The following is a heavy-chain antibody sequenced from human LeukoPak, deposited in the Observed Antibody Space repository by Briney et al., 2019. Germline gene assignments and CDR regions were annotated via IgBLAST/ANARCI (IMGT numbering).Heavy chain of an antibody. Sequence: PSETLSLTCTVSGGSISNSAYYWGWIRQPPGKGLEWIGSINYDGTTYYNPSLRSRVTISVDTSKNQFSLKLSSVTAADTAVYYCAREKDYGSGSVESWGQGTLVTVSS. CDR3: AREKDYGSGSVES. D-gene: IGHD3-10*01. J-gene: IGHJ4*02. CDR1: GGSISNSAYY. CDR2: INYDGTT. V-gene: IGHV4-39*07.